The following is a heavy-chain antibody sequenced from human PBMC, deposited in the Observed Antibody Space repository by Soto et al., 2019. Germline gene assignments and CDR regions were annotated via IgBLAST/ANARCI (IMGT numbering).Heavy chain of an antibody. J-gene: IGHJ6*03. CDR2: ISAYNGNT. CDR1: GYTFTSYG. V-gene: IGHV1-18*01. CDR3: ARSPLAARYYYYYYMDV. D-gene: IGHD6-6*01. Sequence: ASVKVSCKASGYTFTSYGISWVRQANGQGLEWMGWISAYNGNTNYAQKLQGRVTMTTDTSTSTAYMELRSLRSDDTAVYYCARSPLAARYYYYYYMDVWGKGTTVTVSS.